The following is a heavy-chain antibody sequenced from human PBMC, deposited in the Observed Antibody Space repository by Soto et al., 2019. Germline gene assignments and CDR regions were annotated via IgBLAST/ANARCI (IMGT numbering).Heavy chain of an antibody. Sequence: GGSLRLSCAASGFPFRSYVISWGRQAPGKGLEWVSGISGGGSNTFYADYVKGRFTISRDNSKNTLLLQMNSLGAEDTAVYYCAKDSNKYSSSLRGRYFDYWGQGIGVTVSS. D-gene: IGHD4-4*01. V-gene: IGHV3-23*01. CDR1: GFPFRSYV. J-gene: IGHJ4*02. CDR3: AKDSNKYSSSLRGRYFDY. CDR2: ISGGGSNT.